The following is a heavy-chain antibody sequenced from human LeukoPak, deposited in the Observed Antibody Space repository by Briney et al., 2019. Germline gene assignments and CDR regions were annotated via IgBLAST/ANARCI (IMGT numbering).Heavy chain of an antibody. V-gene: IGHV3-11*01. J-gene: IGHJ5*02. CDR3: ARDRDVDTAMVLFDP. CDR1: GFTFSDYY. Sequence: GGSLRLSCAAAGFTFSDYYMSWIRQAPGKGLEWVSYISSSSSTIYYADSVKGRFTISRDNAKNSLYLQMNSLRAEDTAVYYCARDRDVDTAMVLFDPWGQGTLVTVSS. D-gene: IGHD5-18*01. CDR2: ISSSSSTI.